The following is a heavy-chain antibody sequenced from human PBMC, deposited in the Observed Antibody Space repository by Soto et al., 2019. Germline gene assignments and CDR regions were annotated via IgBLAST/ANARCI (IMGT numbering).Heavy chain of an antibody. CDR3: APDKDLQQSGGNYYYAIDV. V-gene: IGHV1-69*12. Sequence: QVQLVQSGAEVKKPGSSVTVSCKASGGTFGNSAISWVRQAPGQGLEWMGGIIPIFSTPDYAQKFQGRVTITADESTSTVYMELTSLRSEDTAVYYCAPDKDLQQSGGNYYYAIDVWGQGTTVTVSS. J-gene: IGHJ6*02. CDR1: GGTFGNSA. CDR2: IIPIFSTP.